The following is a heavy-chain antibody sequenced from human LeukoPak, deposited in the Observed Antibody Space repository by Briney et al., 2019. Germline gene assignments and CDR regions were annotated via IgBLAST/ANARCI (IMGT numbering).Heavy chain of an antibody. CDR3: AKVFVSSGWSDFDY. CDR2: ISWNSGTI. CDR1: GFTFDDYA. D-gene: IGHD6-19*01. V-gene: IGHV3-9*01. J-gene: IGHJ4*02. Sequence: SGGSLRLSCAASGFTFDDYAMHWVRQAPGKGLEWVSGISWNSGTIVYADSVKGRFTISRDNAKSSLFLQMNSLRAEDTAFYYCAKVFVSSGWSDFDYWGQGTLVTVSS.